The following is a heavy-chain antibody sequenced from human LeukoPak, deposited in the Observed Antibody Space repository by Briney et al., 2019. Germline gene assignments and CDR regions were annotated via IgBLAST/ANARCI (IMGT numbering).Heavy chain of an antibody. CDR3: TRSPDSSGYYLSYFDY. CDR1: GITLSNYG. J-gene: IGHJ4*02. CDR2: ISGSGGST. D-gene: IGHD3-22*01. V-gene: IGHV3-23*01. Sequence: GGSLRLSCAVSGITLSNYGMSWVRQAPGKGLEWVAGISGSGGSTYYADSVKGRFTISRDNSKNTLYLQMNSLRAEDTAVYYCTRSPDSSGYYLSYFDYWGQGTLVTVSS.